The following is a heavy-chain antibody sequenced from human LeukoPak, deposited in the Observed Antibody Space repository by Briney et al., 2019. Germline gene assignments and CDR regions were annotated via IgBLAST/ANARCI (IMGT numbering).Heavy chain of an antibody. Sequence: SETLSLTCTVSGGSISSSSYYWGWIRQPPGKGLEWIGSIYHSGSTYYNPSLKSRVTISVDTSKNQFSLKLSSVTAADTAVYYCARGAHYDFWSGYADYWGQGTLVTVSS. CDR3: ARGAHYDFWSGYADY. J-gene: IGHJ4*02. V-gene: IGHV4-39*07. D-gene: IGHD3-3*01. CDR1: GGSISSSSYY. CDR2: IYHSGST.